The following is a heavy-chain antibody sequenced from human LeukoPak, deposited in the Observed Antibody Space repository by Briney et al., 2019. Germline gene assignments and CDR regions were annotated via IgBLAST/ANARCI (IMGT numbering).Heavy chain of an antibody. V-gene: IGHV4-61*05. CDR2: ISYSGSP. Sequence: SETLSLTCTVSGGSIRSSSYYWGWIRQPPGKGLEWIAYISYSGSPNYNPSLKSRVTISVDTSKNQFYLTLTSVTAADTAVYYCARHSGLIGGDYWGQGTLVTVSS. CDR1: GGSIRSSSYY. J-gene: IGHJ4*02. D-gene: IGHD1-26*01. CDR3: ARHSGLIGGDY.